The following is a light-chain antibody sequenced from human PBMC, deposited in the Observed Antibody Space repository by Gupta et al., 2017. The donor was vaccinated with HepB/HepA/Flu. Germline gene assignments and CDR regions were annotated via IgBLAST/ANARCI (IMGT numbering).Light chain of an antibody. CDR3: QQYNSYSWT. CDR1: QSISSW. CDR2: KAS. J-gene: IGKJ1*01. V-gene: IGKV1-5*03. Sequence: DIQMTQSPSTLSASVGDRVTISCRASQSISSWLAWYQKKPGKAPKLLIYKASSLESGVPSRFSGSGSGTEFTLTISSLQPDYFATYYCQQYNSYSWTFGQGTKVEIK.